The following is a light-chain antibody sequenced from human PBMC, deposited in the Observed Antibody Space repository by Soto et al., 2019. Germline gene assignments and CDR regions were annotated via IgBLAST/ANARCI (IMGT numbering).Light chain of an antibody. CDR3: QKSDHLPL. CDR2: DAY. CDR1: HDIGNS. Sequence: DIQMTQSPPSLSASVGDRVTITCQASHDIGNSLNWYQDKPGQAPKLMIYDAYNLETGVPSTFSGSGYGTHFTFTISSLRPEDIETYYCQKSDHLPLFGPGTKVDIK. J-gene: IGKJ3*01. V-gene: IGKV1-33*01.